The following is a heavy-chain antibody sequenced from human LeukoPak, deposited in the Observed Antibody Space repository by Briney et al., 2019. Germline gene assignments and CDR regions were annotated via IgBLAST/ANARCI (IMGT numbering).Heavy chain of an antibody. V-gene: IGHV4-39*07. J-gene: IGHJ4*02. CDR3: ARERAVTTYYYFDY. Sequence: KPSETLSLTCSVSGGSISSSSSYWGWIRQPPGKGLEWIGSIYYSGSSFDNPALKSRVTISVDTSKNQFSLKLSSVTAADTAVYYCARERAVTTYYYFDYWGQGTLVTVSS. CDR1: GGSISSSSSY. CDR2: IYYSGSS. D-gene: IGHD4-17*01.